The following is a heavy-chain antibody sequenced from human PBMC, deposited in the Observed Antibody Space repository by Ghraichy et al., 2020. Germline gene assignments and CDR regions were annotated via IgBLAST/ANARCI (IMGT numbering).Heavy chain of an antibody. D-gene: IGHD3-22*01. CDR2: INHSGST. Sequence: SETLSLTCAVYGGSFSGYYWSWIRQPPGKGLEWIGEINHSGSTNYNPSLKSRVTISVDTSKNQFSLKLSSVTAADTAVYYCARATTLFKRITMIVPPLRQHKGGMDVWGQGTTVTVSS. CDR3: ARATTLFKRITMIVPPLRQHKGGMDV. CDR1: GGSFSGYY. J-gene: IGHJ6*02. V-gene: IGHV4-34*01.